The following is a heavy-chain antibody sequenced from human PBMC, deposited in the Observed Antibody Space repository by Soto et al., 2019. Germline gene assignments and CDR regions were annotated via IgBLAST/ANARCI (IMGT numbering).Heavy chain of an antibody. CDR2: INHSGST. D-gene: IGHD2-2*01. CDR1: GGSFSGYY. V-gene: IGHV4-34*01. CDR3: AKISSTSCYAIDY. Sequence: PSETLSLTCAVYGGSFSGYYWSWIRQPPGKGLEWIGEINHSGSTNYNPSLKSRVTISVDTSKSQFSLKLSSVTAADTAVYYCAKISSTSCYAIDYWGQGTLVTVSS. J-gene: IGHJ4*02.